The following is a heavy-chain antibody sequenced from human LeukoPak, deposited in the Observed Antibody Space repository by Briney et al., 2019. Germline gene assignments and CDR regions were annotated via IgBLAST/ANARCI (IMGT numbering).Heavy chain of an antibody. Sequence: GGSLRLSCAASGFTVSSNYMSWVRQAPGKGLEWVSVIYSGGSTYYAGSVKGRFTASRDNSKDTLYLEMNSLRAEDTATYYCARIGCTGNNCRQYYYYGMDVWGQGTTVTVSS. CDR3: ARIGCTGNNCRQYYYYGMDV. CDR2: IYSGGST. CDR1: GFTVSSNY. J-gene: IGHJ6*02. D-gene: IGHD2-8*02. V-gene: IGHV3-53*01.